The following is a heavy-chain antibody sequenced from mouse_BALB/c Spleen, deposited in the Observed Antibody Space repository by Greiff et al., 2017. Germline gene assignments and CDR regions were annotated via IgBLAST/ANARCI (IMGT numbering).Heavy chain of an antibody. Sequence: EVQLQQSGPELVKPGASVKMSCKASGYTFTSYVMHWVKQKPGQGLEWIGWIDPENGDTEYAPKFQGKATMTADTSSNTAYLQLSSLTSEDTAVYYCNAFRYDEVDYWGQGTTLTVSS. CDR3: NAFRYDEVDY. D-gene: IGHD2-14*01. CDR1: GYTFTSYV. V-gene: IGHV1-14*01. J-gene: IGHJ2*01. CDR2: IDPENGDT.